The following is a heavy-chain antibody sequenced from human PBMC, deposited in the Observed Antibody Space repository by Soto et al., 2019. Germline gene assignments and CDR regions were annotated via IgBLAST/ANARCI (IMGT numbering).Heavy chain of an antibody. CDR2: LSAKNGDT. Sequence: QVHLVQSGAELKKPGASVRVSCKASGYSFTRNGISWVRQAPGQGLEWMGWLSAKNGDTNYAQKFQGRVIMTTDTSTSTAYKELRSLRSDDTAVYYCVRDRDSDTWPSRDVWGQGTTVTVSS. V-gene: IGHV1-18*01. D-gene: IGHD1-26*01. CDR1: GYSFTRNG. J-gene: IGHJ6*02. CDR3: VRDRDSDTWPSRDV.